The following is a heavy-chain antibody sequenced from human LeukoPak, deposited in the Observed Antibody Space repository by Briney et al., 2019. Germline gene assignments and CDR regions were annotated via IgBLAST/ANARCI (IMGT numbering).Heavy chain of an antibody. CDR2: ISSSGSTI. V-gene: IGHV3-48*03. J-gene: IGHJ4*02. D-gene: IGHD5-24*01. CDR1: GFTFSSYE. Sequence: QPGRSLRLSCAASGFTFSSYEVNWVRQAPGKGLEWVSYISSSGSTIYYADSVKGRFTISRDNAKNSLYLQMNSLRAEDTAVYYCARMRRDGYNLDYWGQGTLVTVSS. CDR3: ARMRRDGYNLDY.